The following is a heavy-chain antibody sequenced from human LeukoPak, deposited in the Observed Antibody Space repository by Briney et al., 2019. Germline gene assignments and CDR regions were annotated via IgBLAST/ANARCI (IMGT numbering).Heavy chain of an antibody. V-gene: IGHV3-23*01. J-gene: IGHJ2*01. Sequence: PGGSLRLSCAASGFTFSSYAMNWVRQAPGKGLEWVSGISGSGGGTYNADSVKGRFTISRDNSKNTLYLQMNSLRAEDTAVYYCAKNGVNYWYFDLWGRGTLVTVSS. CDR2: ISGSGGGT. D-gene: IGHD2-8*01. CDR3: AKNGVNYWYFDL. CDR1: GFTFSSYA.